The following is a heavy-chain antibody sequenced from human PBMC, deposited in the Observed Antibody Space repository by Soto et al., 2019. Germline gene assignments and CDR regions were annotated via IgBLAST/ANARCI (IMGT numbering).Heavy chain of an antibody. CDR1: GFTFSSYG. CDR3: ARWDRTSSSWTNNWFDP. J-gene: IGHJ5*02. D-gene: IGHD6-13*01. Sequence: QVQLVESGGGVVQPGRSLRLSCAASGFTFSSYGMHWVRQAPGKGLEWVAVIWYDGSNKYYADSVKGRFTISRDNSKNTLYPDMNSLRAEDTAVYYCARWDRTSSSWTNNWFDPWGQGTLVTVSS. V-gene: IGHV3-33*01. CDR2: IWYDGSNK.